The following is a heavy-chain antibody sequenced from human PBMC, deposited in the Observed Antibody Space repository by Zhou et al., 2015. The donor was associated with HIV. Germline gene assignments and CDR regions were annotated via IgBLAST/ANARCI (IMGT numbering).Heavy chain of an antibody. CDR3: AGEMWGSGGSLRDFDY. CDR1: GGSFSNYI. CDR2: IIPIFGTA. V-gene: IGHV1-69*01. D-gene: IGHD2-15*01. J-gene: IGHJ4*02. Sequence: QVQLVQSGAEVKNPGSSVKVSCKASGGSFSNYIISWVRQAPGQGLEWMGGIIPIFGTANYIQKFQGRVIITADESTSTSYMELRSLRSEDTAVYYCAGEMWGSGGSLRDFDYWGQGTLVTVSS.